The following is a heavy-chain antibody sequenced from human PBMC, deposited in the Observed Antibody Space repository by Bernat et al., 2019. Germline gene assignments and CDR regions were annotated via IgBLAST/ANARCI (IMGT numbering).Heavy chain of an antibody. CDR1: GYTFTSYY. V-gene: IGHV1-46*03. Sequence: QVQLVQSGAEVKKPGASVKVSCKASGYTFTSYYMHWVRQAPGQGLEWMGIINPSGGSTSYAQKFQGRVTMTRDTSTSTVYMELSSLRSEDTAVYYCARTTYYYGSGSYYHFDYWGQGTLVTVSS. CDR2: INPSGGST. CDR3: ARTTYYYGSGSYYHFDY. J-gene: IGHJ4*02. D-gene: IGHD3-10*01.